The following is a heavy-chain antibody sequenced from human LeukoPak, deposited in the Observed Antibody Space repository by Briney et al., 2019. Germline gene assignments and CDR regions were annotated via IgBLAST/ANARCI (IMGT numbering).Heavy chain of an antibody. CDR2: IYGDGTT. J-gene: IGHJ4*02. Sequence: AGSLRLSCAASGFTVSSNYMSWVRQAPAKGLELVSIIYGDGTTYYTDSVKRRFTISRDNSKHTLYLQMNSMRAEDTAVYYCARDLGYTEGCGYGGQGNLVTVSS. CDR1: GFTVSSNY. V-gene: IGHV3-53*01. CDR3: ARDLGYTEGCGY. D-gene: IGHD1-1*01.